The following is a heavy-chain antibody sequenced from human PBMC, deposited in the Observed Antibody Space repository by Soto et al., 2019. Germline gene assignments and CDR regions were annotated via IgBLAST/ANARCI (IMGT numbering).Heavy chain of an antibody. V-gene: IGHV3-74*01. CDR3: ALSHTVTTDY. J-gene: IGHJ4*02. Sequence: EVQLVESGGGLVQPGGSLRLSCAASGLNFSSYWMHWVRQAPGKGLVWVSRINSAGSSTSYADSVKGRFTISRDNAKNTLYLQMNSLRAEDTAVYYCALSHTVTTDYWGQGTLVTVSS. D-gene: IGHD4-17*01. CDR2: INSAGSST. CDR1: GLNFSSYW.